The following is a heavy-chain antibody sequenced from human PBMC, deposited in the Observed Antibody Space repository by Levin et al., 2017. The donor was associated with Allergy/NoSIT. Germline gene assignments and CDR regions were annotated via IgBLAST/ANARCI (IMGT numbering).Heavy chain of an antibody. CDR1: GFTFSSYG. D-gene: IGHD1-26*01. CDR3: AKDRHPEWERVRWELLPYYFDY. J-gene: IGHJ4*02. V-gene: IGHV3-30*18. Sequence: GESLKISCAASGFTFSSYGMHWVRQAPGKGLEWVAVISYDGSNKYYADSVKGRFTISRDNSKNTLYLQMNSLRAEDTAVYYCAKDRHPEWERVRWELLPYYFDYWGQGTLVTVSS. CDR2: ISYDGSNK.